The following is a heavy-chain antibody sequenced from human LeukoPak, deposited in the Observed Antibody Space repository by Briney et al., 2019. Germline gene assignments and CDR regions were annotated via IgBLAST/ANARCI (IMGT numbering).Heavy chain of an antibody. Sequence: GGSLRLSCAASGFTFSSYAMHWVRQAPGKGLEWVAVISYDGSNKYYADSVKGRFTISRDNSKNTLYLQMNSLRAEDTAVYYCARDDNYCSSTSCYAYYGMDVWGQGTTVTVSS. CDR1: GFTFSSYA. J-gene: IGHJ6*02. D-gene: IGHD2-2*01. CDR3: ARDDNYCSSTSCYAYYGMDV. V-gene: IGHV3-30-3*01. CDR2: ISYDGSNK.